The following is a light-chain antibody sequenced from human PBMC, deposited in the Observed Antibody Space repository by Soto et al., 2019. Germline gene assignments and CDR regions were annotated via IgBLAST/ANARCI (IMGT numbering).Light chain of an antibody. CDR3: QQYGSSVRT. Sequence: DIALTQSPGTLSLSPGDRAILSCRASQSVNSGSLAWYQQRPGQAPRLLIYGATIRATGIPDKFSGSGSGTAFPLTISRLEPEDLAVYYCQQYGSSVRTFGQGTKVEIK. CDR2: GAT. J-gene: IGKJ1*01. CDR1: QSVNSGS. V-gene: IGKV3-20*01.